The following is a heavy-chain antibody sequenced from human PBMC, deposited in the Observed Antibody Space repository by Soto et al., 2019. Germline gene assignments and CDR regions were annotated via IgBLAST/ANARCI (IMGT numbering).Heavy chain of an antibody. D-gene: IGHD2-2*01. Sequence: SETLSLTCTLSGDSTIDTNKYYWGWVRQPPGKGLEWIGSIYYGGDTYYNPSLKSRVTISEDRSKKVFSLKLASVTAADTAVYCCARGVVLVPPGILRRGDFFDPWGQGTLVTVSS. V-gene: IGHV4-39*01. CDR1: GDSTIDTNKYY. CDR3: ARGVVLVPPGILRRGDFFDP. CDR2: IYYGGDT. J-gene: IGHJ5*02.